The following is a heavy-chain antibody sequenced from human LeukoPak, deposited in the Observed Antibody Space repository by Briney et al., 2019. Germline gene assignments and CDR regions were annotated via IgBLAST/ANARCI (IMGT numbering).Heavy chain of an antibody. Sequence: PGGSLRLSCAASGFTFSSYAMSWVRQAPGKGLERVSAISGSGGSTYYADSVKGRFTISRDNSKNTLYLQMDSLRAEDTAVYYCAKGGAPIFGTRRYYGMDVWGQGTTVTVSS. D-gene: IGHD3-3*01. CDR2: ISGSGGST. V-gene: IGHV3-23*01. J-gene: IGHJ6*02. CDR1: GFTFSSYA. CDR3: AKGGAPIFGTRRYYGMDV.